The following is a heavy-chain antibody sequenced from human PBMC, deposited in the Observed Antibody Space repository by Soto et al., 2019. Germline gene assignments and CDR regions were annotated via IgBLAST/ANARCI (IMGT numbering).Heavy chain of an antibody. J-gene: IGHJ4*02. D-gene: IGHD4-17*01. Sequence: WGSLRLSWAASGFAFIDPYMSWISQAPGKGLEWISYISSSGSTIYYADSVKGRFTISRDNAKKSLYLQMDSLTADDTAVYYCARGGASVTTPFDYWGQGTQVTVSS. CDR1: GFAFIDPY. CDR2: ISSSGSTI. CDR3: ARGGASVTTPFDY. V-gene: IGHV3-11*01.